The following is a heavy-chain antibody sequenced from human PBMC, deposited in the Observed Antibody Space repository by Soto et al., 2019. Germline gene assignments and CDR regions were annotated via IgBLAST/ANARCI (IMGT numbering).Heavy chain of an antibody. CDR2: ISAYNGNT. J-gene: IGHJ6*02. D-gene: IGHD5-18*01. V-gene: IGHV1-18*01. Sequence: ASVKVSCKASGCTFTSYGISWVRQAPGQGLEWMGWISAYNGNTNYAQKLQGRVTMTTDTSTSTAYMELRSLRSDDTAVYYCARDPGFGFGYSYAFAMDVWGQGTTVTVSS. CDR3: ARDPGFGFGYSYAFAMDV. CDR1: GCTFTSYG.